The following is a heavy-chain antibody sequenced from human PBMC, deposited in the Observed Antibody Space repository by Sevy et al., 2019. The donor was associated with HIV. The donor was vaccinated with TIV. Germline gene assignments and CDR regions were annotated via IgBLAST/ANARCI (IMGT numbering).Heavy chain of an antibody. CDR1: GFTFSSYA. CDR2: ISGSGGST. V-gene: IGHV3-23*01. Sequence: GGSLRLSCAASGFTFSSYAMSWVRQAPGKGLEWVSAISGSGGSTYYADSVKGRFTISGDNSKNTLYLQMNSLRAEDTAVYYCARTGLTPPLYYYYGMDVWGQGTTVTVSS. J-gene: IGHJ6*02. D-gene: IGHD3-9*01. CDR3: ARTGLTPPLYYYYGMDV.